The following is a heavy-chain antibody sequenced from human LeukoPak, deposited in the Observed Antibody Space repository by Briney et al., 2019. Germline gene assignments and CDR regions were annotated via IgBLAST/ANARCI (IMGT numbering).Heavy chain of an antibody. D-gene: IGHD6-19*01. V-gene: IGHV3-21*01. CDR1: GFTFNDYA. CDR3: ARQQWLDGAYYFDY. J-gene: IGHJ4*02. CDR2: ISTSSSYI. Sequence: PGRSLRLSCAASGFTFNDYAMHWVRQAPGKGLEWVSFISTSSSYIYYADSVRGRFTISRDNAKNSLYLQMNSLRAEDTAVYYCARQQWLDGAYYFDYWGQGTLVTVSS.